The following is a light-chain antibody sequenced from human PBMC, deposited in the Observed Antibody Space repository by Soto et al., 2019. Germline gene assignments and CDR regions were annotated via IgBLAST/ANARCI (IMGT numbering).Light chain of an antibody. J-gene: IGLJ2*01. V-gene: IGLV2-14*01. CDR1: FSDIGVYDY. CDR2: EVS. Sequence: QSALTQPASVSGSPGQSITISCSGTFSDIGVYDYVSWYQQFPGKVPKLIIYEVSHRPSGVSDRFSGSKSGNTASLTISGLQADDEADYYCSSYTTSGVAVFGGGSKLTVL. CDR3: SSYTTSGVAV.